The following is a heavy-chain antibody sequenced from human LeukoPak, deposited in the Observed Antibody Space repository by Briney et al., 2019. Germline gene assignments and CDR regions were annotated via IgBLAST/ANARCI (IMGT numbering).Heavy chain of an antibody. CDR2: IIPIFGTA. Sequence: GASVKVSCKASGGTFSSYAISWVRQAPGQGLEWMGGIIPIFGTANYAQKFQGRVTITTDESTSTAYMELSSLRSEDTFVYYCARGGGRRSGYYMGGTDYYYMDVWGKGTTVTVSS. V-gene: IGHV1-69*05. CDR1: GGTFSSYA. CDR3: ARGGGRRSGYYMGGTDYYYMDV. D-gene: IGHD3-3*01. J-gene: IGHJ6*03.